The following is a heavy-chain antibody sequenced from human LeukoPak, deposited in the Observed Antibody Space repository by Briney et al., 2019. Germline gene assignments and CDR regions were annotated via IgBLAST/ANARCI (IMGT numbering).Heavy chain of an antibody. CDR1: GGSFSGYY. J-gene: IGHJ4*02. CDR2: INHSGST. D-gene: IGHD4-17*01. V-gene: IGHV4-34*01. Sequence: SETLSLTCAVYGGSFSGYYWSWIRQPPGKGLEWIGEINHSGSTNYNPSLKSRVTISVDTSKNQFSLKLSSVTAADTAVYYCARSCGGYTVTTHFDYWGQGTLVTVSS. CDR3: ARSCGGYTVTTHFDY.